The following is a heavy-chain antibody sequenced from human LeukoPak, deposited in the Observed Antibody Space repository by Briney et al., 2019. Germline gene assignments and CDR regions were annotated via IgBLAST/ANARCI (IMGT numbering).Heavy chain of an antibody. CDR2: ISACNGNT. D-gene: IGHD2-2*02. Sequence: ASVKVSCKASGYTFTSYGISWVRQAPGQGLEWMGWISACNGNTNYAQKFQGRVTMTTDTSTSTAYMELRSLRSDDTAVYYCAREDLCTSARCYKAFDIWGQGTMVTASS. V-gene: IGHV1-18*01. CDR3: AREDLCTSARCYKAFDI. CDR1: GYTFTSYG. J-gene: IGHJ3*02.